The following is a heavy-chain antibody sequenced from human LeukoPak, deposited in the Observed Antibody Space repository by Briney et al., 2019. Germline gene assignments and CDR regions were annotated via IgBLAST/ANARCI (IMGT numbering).Heavy chain of an antibody. CDR1: GGSISSSSYD. J-gene: IGHJ5*02. D-gene: IGHD2-15*01. Sequence: PSETVSLTCTVSGGSISSSSYDWSWIRQPAGKGLEWIGRLYPSGSTNYNPSLKSRVAMSVDTSKSQFSLKLSSVTAADTPVYYCARQGYCSGGSCYDWFDPWGQGTLVTVSS. V-gene: IGHV4-61*02. CDR2: LYPSGST. CDR3: ARQGYCSGGSCYDWFDP.